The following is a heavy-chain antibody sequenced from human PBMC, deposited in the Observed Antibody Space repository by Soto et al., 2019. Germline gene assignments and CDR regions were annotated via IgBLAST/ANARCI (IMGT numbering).Heavy chain of an antibody. CDR2: IYYSGST. CDR3: AGGGGYSYGDDAFDI. CDR1: GGSISSGDYY. Sequence: SETLSLTCTVSGGSISSGDYYWSWIRQPPGKGLEWIGYIYYSGSTYYNPSLKSRVTISVDTSKNQFSLKLSSVTAADTAVYYGAGGGGYSYGDDAFDIWGQGTMVTVSS. D-gene: IGHD5-18*01. V-gene: IGHV4-30-4*01. J-gene: IGHJ3*02.